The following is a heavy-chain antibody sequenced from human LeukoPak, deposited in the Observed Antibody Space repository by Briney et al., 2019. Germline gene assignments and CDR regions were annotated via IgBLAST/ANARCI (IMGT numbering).Heavy chain of an antibody. J-gene: IGHJ4*02. D-gene: IGHD6-19*01. Sequence: GGSLRLSCAASGFTFSSYSMNWVRQAPGKGLEWVSSVSSSSSYIYYADSVKGRFTISRDNAKNSLYLQMNSLRVEDTAVYYCARDPGIAVAGTPRGDYWGQGTLVTVSS. CDR3: ARDPGIAVAGTPRGDY. CDR1: GFTFSSYS. V-gene: IGHV3-21*01. CDR2: VSSSSSYI.